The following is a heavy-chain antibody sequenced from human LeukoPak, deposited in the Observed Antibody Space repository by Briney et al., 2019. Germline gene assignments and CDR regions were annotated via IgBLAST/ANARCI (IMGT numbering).Heavy chain of an antibody. Sequence: SETLSLTCTVSGGSISSYYWSWIRQPPGKGLEWIGYIYNSGSTNYNPSLKSRVTISVDTSKNQFSLKLSSVTAADTAVYYCARKGGSRDYWGQGTLVTVSS. CDR2: IYNSGST. D-gene: IGHD1-26*01. V-gene: IGHV4-59*08. J-gene: IGHJ4*02. CDR3: ARKGGSRDY. CDR1: GGSISSYY.